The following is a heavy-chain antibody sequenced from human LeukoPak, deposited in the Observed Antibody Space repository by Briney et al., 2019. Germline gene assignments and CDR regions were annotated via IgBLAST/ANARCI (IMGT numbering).Heavy chain of an antibody. CDR2: ISNNGGYT. J-gene: IGHJ4*02. Sequence: GGSLRLSCAASGFTFSSYSMNWVRQAPGKGLEWVSAISNNGGYTYYADSVQGRFTISRDNSKSTLCLQMNSLRAEDTAVYYCAKQLGYCSDGSCYFPYWGQGTLATVSS. CDR3: AKQLGYCSDGSCYFPY. V-gene: IGHV3-23*01. D-gene: IGHD2-15*01. CDR1: GFTFSSYS.